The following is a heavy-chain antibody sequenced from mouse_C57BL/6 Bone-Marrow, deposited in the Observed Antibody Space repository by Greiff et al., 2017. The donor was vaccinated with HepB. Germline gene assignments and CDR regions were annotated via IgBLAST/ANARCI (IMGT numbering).Heavy chain of an antibody. CDR1: GYSITSGYY. V-gene: IGHV3-6*01. CDR3: ARPGNYYGSSYWYFDV. J-gene: IGHJ1*03. CDR2: ISYDGSN. Sequence: EVKLQESGPGLMKPSQSLSLTCSVTGYSITSGYYWNWIRQFPGNKLEWMGYISYDGSNNYNPSLKNRISITRDTSKNQFFLKLNSVTTEDTATYYCARPGNYYGSSYWYFDVWGTGTTVTVSS. D-gene: IGHD1-1*01.